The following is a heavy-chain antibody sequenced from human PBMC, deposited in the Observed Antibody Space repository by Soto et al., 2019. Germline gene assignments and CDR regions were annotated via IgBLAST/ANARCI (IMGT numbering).Heavy chain of an antibody. CDR3: VRSGTSSGRFSDY. D-gene: IGHD2-15*01. CDR2: IDPSDSYT. CDR1: GYSFTSYW. Sequence: GESLKISCKGSGYSFTSYWISRVRQMPGKGLEWMGRIDPSDSYTNYSPSFQGHVTISADKSISTAYLQWSSLKASDTAMYYCVRSGTSSGRFSDYWGQGTLVTVSS. J-gene: IGHJ4*02. V-gene: IGHV5-10-1*01.